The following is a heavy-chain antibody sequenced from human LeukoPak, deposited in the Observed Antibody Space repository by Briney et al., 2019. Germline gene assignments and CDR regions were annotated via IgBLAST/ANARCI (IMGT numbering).Heavy chain of an antibody. CDR1: GFNFGAYD. D-gene: IGHD2-2*01. J-gene: IGHJ4*02. CDR2: MSWNSVTA. V-gene: IGHV3-9*01. Sequence: GGSLRLSRAASGFNFGAYDMHWVRQGPGKGLEWVSGMSWNSVTAGYADSVKGRFTISRDNAKNSLYLQMNSLTPEDTALYYCAKGFCTSAACYGVDYWGLGALVTVSS. CDR3: AKGFCTSAACYGVDY.